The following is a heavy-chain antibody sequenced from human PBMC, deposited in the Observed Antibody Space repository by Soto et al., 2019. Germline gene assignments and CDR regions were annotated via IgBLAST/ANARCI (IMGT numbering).Heavy chain of an antibody. CDR2: INPGGGST. J-gene: IGHJ4*01. V-gene: IGHV1-46*01. Sequence: ASVKVSCKASGYTFSSYYIRWVRQAPGQGLEWMGVINPGGGSTNYAQKFKGRLTVTRDTTTSTVYLELSSLTSEDTAVYYCARPTVVGSTVRFFFDYWGQGTLVTVSS. D-gene: IGHD1-26*01. CDR1: GYTFSSYY. CDR3: ARPTVVGSTVRFFFDY.